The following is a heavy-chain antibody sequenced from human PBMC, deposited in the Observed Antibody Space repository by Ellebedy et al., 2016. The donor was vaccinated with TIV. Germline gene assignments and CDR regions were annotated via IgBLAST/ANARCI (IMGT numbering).Heavy chain of an antibody. Sequence: AASVKVSCKASGGIFSNSGISWVRQAPGQGLEWMGWISAYNGNTNYAQKLQGRVTMTTDTSTSTAYMELRSLRSDDTAVYYCARDISITMVRGVGDLIGGEFDPWGQGTLVTVSS. J-gene: IGHJ5*02. CDR2: ISAYNGNT. CDR1: GGIFSNSG. D-gene: IGHD3-10*01. V-gene: IGHV1-18*01. CDR3: ARDISITMVRGVGDLIGGEFDP.